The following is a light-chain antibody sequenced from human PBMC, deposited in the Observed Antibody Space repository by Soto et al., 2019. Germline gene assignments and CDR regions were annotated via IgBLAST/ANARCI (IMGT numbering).Light chain of an antibody. CDR1: QGLRNY. Sequence: DIQMTQSPTSLSASLGDRVTITCRASQGLRNYVAWYQQIPGKAPKLLIYAASTLQSGVPSRFSGSGSGTDFTLTINGLQPEDVATYSCQKYSSVPVFGPGTKVEIK. J-gene: IGKJ3*01. CDR3: QKYSSVPV. V-gene: IGKV1-27*01. CDR2: AAS.